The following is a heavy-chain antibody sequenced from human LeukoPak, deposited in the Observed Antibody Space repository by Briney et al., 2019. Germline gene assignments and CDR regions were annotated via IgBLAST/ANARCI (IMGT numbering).Heavy chain of an antibody. V-gene: IGHV4-61*01. CDR3: ARAGTAHYYYNMDV. CDR2: IYYSGST. D-gene: IGHD2-21*02. CDR1: GGSISSSNW. Sequence: SETLSLTCAVSGGSISSSNWWSWIRQPPGKGLEWIGYIYYSGSTNYNPSLKSRVTISVDTSKNQFSLKLSSVTAADTAVYYCARAGTAHYYYNMDVWGKGTTVTISS. J-gene: IGHJ6*03.